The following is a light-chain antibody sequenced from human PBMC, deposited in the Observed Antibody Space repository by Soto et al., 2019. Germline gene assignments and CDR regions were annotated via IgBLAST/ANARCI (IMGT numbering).Light chain of an antibody. V-gene: IGKV3-20*01. CDR3: QQYVSSPRT. CDR1: QSVSSY. Sequence: EIVLTQSPGTLSLSPGERVTLFCRASQSVSSYLAWYQQKPGQAPRLLIYGASSRATGIPDRFSGSGSGTDFSLTISRLEPEDFAVYYCQQYVSSPRTFGGGAKVEMK. J-gene: IGKJ4*01. CDR2: GAS.